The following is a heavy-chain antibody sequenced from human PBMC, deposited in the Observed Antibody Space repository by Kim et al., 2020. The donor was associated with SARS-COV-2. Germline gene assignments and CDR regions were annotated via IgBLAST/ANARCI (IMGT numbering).Heavy chain of an antibody. D-gene: IGHD6-13*01. V-gene: IGHV4-59*08. J-gene: IGHJ4*01. CDR2: IHYSGST. Sequence: SETLSLTCSVSGGSISGYYWSWIRQPPGKGLEWIGYIHYSGSTNYNPSPKTRGTITVDTSKNHLSLSLTSATAADTALYYCARQIGRTRPLASAGTFDY. CDR3: ARQIGRTRPLASAGTFDY. CDR1: GGSISGYY.